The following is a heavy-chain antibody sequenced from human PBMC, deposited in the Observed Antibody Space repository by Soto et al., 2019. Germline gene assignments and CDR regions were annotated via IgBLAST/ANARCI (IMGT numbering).Heavy chain of an antibody. J-gene: IGHJ4*02. CDR3: ARKTYDSSGKFDY. V-gene: IGHV4-4*02. CDR2: IYHGGST. Sequence: ASETLSLTCAVSGGSISSSNWWSWVRQPPGKGLEWIGEIYHGGSTNYNPSLKSRVTISVDKSKNQFSLKLSSVTAADTAVYFCARKTYDSSGKFDYWGQGTLVTVSS. D-gene: IGHD3-22*01. CDR1: GGSISSSNW.